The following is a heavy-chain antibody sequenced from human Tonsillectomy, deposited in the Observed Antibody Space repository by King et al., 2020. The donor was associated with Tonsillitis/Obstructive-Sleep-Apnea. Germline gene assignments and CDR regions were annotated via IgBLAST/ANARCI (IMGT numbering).Heavy chain of an antibody. Sequence: VQLQQWGAGLLKPSETLSLTCGVYGGSFSGYYWSWIRQPPGRGLEWIGEINHGGSTNYNPSLKSRVTISVDTSKNQFSLKLSSVTAADTAVYYCARDGWGRYPLDCWGQGTLVTVSS. D-gene: IGHD1-26*01. J-gene: IGHJ4*02. CDR3: ARDGWGRYPLDC. V-gene: IGHV4-34*01. CDR1: GGSFSGYY. CDR2: INHGGST.